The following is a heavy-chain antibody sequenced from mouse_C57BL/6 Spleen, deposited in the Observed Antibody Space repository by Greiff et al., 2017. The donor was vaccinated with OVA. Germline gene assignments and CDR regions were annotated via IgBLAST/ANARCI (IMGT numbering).Heavy chain of an antibody. CDR2: ISYDGSN. CDR3: ASEVVALCYAMDY. D-gene: IGHD1-1*01. J-gene: IGHJ4*01. V-gene: IGHV3-6*01. CDR1: GYSITSGYY. Sequence: EVKLMESGPGLVKPSPSLSLTCSATGYSITSGYYWNWIRQSPGNKLEWMGYISYDGSNNYNPSLKNRISITRDTSKNQSFLKLHSVTTEDTATYYCASEVVALCYAMDYWGQGTSVTVSS.